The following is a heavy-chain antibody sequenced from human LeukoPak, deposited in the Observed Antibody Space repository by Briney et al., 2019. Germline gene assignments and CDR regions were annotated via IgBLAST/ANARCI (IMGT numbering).Heavy chain of an antibody. CDR1: GFTFSTHG. CDR2: ILPSGDKT. Sequence: GSLRLSCAASGFTFSTHGMSWVRQAPGKGLEWVAAILPSGDKTYYADSVKGRFTISRDNSKTTLYLQMNSLRAEDTAVYSCAKRGMSGTKEFDYWGQGSLVTVSS. CDR3: AKRGMSGTKEFDY. V-gene: IGHV3-23*01. J-gene: IGHJ4*02. D-gene: IGHD1-7*01.